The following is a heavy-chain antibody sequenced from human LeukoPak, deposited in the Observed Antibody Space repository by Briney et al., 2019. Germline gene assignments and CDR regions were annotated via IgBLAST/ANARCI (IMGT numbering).Heavy chain of an antibody. D-gene: IGHD2-2*01. V-gene: IGHV4-30-2*01. CDR1: GGSNSSGGYS. J-gene: IGHJ6*02. Sequence: PSETLSLTCAVSGGSNSSGGYSWSWIRQPPGKGLEWIGYIYHSGSTYYNPSLKSRVTISVDRSKNQFSLKLSSVTAADTAVYYCARGLTSPYFYYGMEVWGQGTTVTVSS. CDR3: ARGLTSPYFYYGMEV. CDR2: IYHSGST.